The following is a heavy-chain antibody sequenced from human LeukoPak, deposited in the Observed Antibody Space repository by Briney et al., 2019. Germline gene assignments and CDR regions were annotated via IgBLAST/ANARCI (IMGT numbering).Heavy chain of an antibody. CDR3: ARVYHSYYYMDV. J-gene: IGHJ6*03. CDR2: FFYSGST. V-gene: IGHV4-59*02. Sequence: SETLSLTCTVSGGSVSSYYWSWVRQPPGKGLEWIGYFFYSGSTNYNPSLKSRVTISVDTSKNQFSLKVSSVTAADTAVYYCARVYHSYYYMDVWGKGTTVTVSS. CDR1: GGSVSSYY.